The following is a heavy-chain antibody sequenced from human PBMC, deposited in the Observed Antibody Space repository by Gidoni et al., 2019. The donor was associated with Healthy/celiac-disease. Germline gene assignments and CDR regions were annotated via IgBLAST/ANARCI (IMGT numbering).Heavy chain of an antibody. D-gene: IGHD3-22*01. V-gene: IGHV3-53*01. CDR3: ARGGYYYDSSGYYHGLDY. CDR1: GFPVSSHY. J-gene: IGHJ4*02. CDR2: IYSGGST. Sequence: EVQLVESGGGLIQPGGSLILSCAASGFPVSSHYMSWVRQAPGKGLEWVSVIYSGGSTYYADSVKGRFTISRDNSKNTLYLQMNSLRAEDTAVYYCARGGYYYDSSGYYHGLDYWGQGTLVTVSS.